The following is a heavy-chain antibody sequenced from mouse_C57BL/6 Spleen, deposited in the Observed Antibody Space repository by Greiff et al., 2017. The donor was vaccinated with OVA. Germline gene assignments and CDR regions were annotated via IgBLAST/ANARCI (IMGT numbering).Heavy chain of an antibody. D-gene: IGHD2-4*01. V-gene: IGHV1-81*01. CDR3: ARWIYDYDVRIAY. J-gene: IGHJ3*01. CDR2: IYPRSGNT. CDR1: GYTFTSYG. Sequence: VKVVESGAELARPGASVKLSCKASGYTFTSYGISWVKQRTGQGLEWIGEIYPRSGNTYYNEKFKGKATLTADKSSSTAYMELRSLTSEDSAVYFCARWIYDYDVRIAYWGQGTLVTVSA.